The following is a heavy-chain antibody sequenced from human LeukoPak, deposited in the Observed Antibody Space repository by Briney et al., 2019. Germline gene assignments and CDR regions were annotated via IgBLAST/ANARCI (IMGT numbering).Heavy chain of an antibody. CDR1: GGSISSYY. Sequence: SETLSLTCTVSGGSISSYYWSWIRQPPGKGLEWIGYIYYSGSTNYNPSLKSRVTISVDKSKNQFSLKLSSVTDADTAMYYCARTYSGSFRFDSWGQGTLVTVSS. J-gene: IGHJ4*02. CDR3: ARTYSGSFRFDS. CDR2: IYYSGST. D-gene: IGHD1-26*01. V-gene: IGHV4-59*01.